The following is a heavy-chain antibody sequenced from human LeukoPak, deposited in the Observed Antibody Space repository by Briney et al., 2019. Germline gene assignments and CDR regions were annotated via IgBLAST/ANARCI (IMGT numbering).Heavy chain of an antibody. Sequence: ASVKVSCKASGYTFTSYYMHWVRQAPGQGLEWMGIINPSGGSTSYAQKFQGRVTMTRDRSKSTVYMELSSLRSEDTAVYYCAREGNWNGGGAITYNWFDPWGQGTLVTVSS. CDR2: INPSGGST. V-gene: IGHV1-46*01. CDR3: AREGNWNGGGAITYNWFDP. D-gene: IGHD1-1*01. J-gene: IGHJ5*02. CDR1: GYTFTSYY.